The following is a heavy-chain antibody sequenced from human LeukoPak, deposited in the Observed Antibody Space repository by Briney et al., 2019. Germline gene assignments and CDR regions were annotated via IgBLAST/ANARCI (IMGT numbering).Heavy chain of an antibody. J-gene: IGHJ4*02. D-gene: IGHD3-22*01. CDR2: IKQDGSEK. V-gene: IGHV3-7*01. Sequence: SGGSLRLSCAASGFTFSSYWMSWVRQAPGKGLEWVANIKQDGSEKYYVDSVKGRFTISRDNAKNSLYLQMNSLRAEDTAVYYFARDLVFHYYDSSGYSDYWGQGTLVTVSS. CDR1: GFTFSSYW. CDR3: ARDLVFHYYDSSGYSDY.